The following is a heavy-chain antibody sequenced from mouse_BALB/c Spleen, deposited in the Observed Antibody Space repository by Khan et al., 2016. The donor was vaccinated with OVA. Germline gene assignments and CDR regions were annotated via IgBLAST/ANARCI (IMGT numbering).Heavy chain of an antibody. V-gene: IGHV3-2*02. CDR3: ARGNYYGYYFDY. CDR2: ISYSDST. J-gene: IGHJ2*01. Sequence: VQLKESGPGLVKPSQSLSLTCTVTGYSITSNYAWNWIRQFPGNKLEWMGYISYSDSTSYNPSLKSRISITRDTSQNQFFLQLNSVTTEDTATYYCARGNYYGYYFDYWGQGTTRTVS. D-gene: IGHD1-1*01. CDR1: GYSITSNYA.